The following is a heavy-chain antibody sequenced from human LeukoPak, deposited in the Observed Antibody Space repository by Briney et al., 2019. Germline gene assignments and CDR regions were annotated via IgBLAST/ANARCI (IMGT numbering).Heavy chain of an antibody. D-gene: IGHD6-19*01. Sequence: SETLSLTCDVSGFSISSGYYWGWIRQAPGKGLEWIGSMYHSGNTYYNPSLKSRVTISEDMSKNQLSLTLNSVTASDTAVYYCATITISGNVWSFSDVRIDHWGQGTLATVSS. V-gene: IGHV4-38-2*01. CDR2: MYHSGNT. J-gene: IGHJ4*02. CDR3: ATITISGNVWSFSDVRIDH. CDR1: GFSISSGYY.